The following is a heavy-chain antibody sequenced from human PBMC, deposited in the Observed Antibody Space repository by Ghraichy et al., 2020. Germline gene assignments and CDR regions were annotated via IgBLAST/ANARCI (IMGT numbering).Heavy chain of an antibody. V-gene: IGHV3-7*01. CDR1: GFTFNHSW. CDR2: IKQDGSEK. Sequence: GGSLRLSCAASGFTFNHSWMSWVRQAPGKGLEWVANIKQDGSEKYYLDSVKGRFTISRDNAKNSLYLEMNSLRAEDTAVYYCARHGGGYSFGSRLEYFYYGLDVWGQGTTVTVSS. CDR3: ARHGGGYSFGSRLEYFYYGLDV. J-gene: IGHJ6*02. D-gene: IGHD5-18*01.